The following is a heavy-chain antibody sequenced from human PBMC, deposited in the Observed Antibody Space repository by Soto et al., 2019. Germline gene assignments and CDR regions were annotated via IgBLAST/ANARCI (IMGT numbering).Heavy chain of an antibody. Sequence: SETLSLTCTVSGGSISSGGYYWSWIRQHPGKGLEWIGYIYYSGSTYYNPSLKSRVTISVDTSKNQFSLKLSSVTAADTAVYYCARDPRITGPERGDYFDYWGQGTLVNVSS. V-gene: IGHV4-31*02. CDR2: IYYSGST. D-gene: IGHD1-20*01. J-gene: IGHJ4*02. CDR3: ARDPRITGPERGDYFDY. CDR1: GGSISSGGYY.